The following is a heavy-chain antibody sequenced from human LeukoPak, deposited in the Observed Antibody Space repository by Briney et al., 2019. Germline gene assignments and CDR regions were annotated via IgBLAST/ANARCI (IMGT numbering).Heavy chain of an antibody. CDR1: GFTFSSYA. V-gene: IGHV3-23*01. CDR3: AIDPADYYETNSLDF. J-gene: IGHJ4*02. Sequence: GGSLRLSCAASGFTFSSYAMHWVRQAPGKGLEWVSTINKGGENTHYADSVKGRFTISRDNSKNTVYLQVSSLRAEDTALYYCAIDPADYYETNSLDFWGQGTPVTVSS. D-gene: IGHD3-22*01. CDR2: INKGGENT.